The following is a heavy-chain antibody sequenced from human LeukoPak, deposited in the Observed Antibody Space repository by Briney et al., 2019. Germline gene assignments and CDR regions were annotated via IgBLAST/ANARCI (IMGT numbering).Heavy chain of an antibody. CDR2: ISGSGGST. V-gene: IGHV3-23*01. CDR3: ASFCGGDGYNFQH. Sequence: GGSLRLSCAASGFTFSSYAMSWVRQAPGKGLEWVSAISGSGGSTYYADSVKGRFTISRDNSKNTLYLQMNSLRAEDTAVYYCASFCGGDGYNFQHWGQGTLVTVSS. J-gene: IGHJ1*01. CDR1: GFTFSSYA. D-gene: IGHD2-21*02.